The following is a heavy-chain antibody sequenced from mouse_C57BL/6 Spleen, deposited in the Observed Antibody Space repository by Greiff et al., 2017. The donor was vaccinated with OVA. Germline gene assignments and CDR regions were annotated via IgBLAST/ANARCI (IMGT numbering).Heavy chain of an antibody. D-gene: IGHD2-1*01. V-gene: IGHV1-87*01. CDR2: GQGRDGIG. CDR1: YTFSRRVH. J-gene: IGHJ4*01. CDR3: SEDSAVYYCAVYYGNYTYAMDY. Sequence: QVQLQQSGPELARPWASVKISCQAFYTFSRRVHFAIRDTNYWMQWVKQGPGQGRDGIGAIYPGNGGNSSNQKFKGKATLTADKSSSTAYMQLSSLTSEDSAVYYCAVYYGNYTYAMDYWGQGTSVTVSS.